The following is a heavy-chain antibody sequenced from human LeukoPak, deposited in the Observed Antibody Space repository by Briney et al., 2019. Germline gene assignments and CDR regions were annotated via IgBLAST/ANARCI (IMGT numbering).Heavy chain of an antibody. Sequence: PGRSLRLSCAASGFTFSSYAMHWVRQAPGKGLEWVAVISYDGSNKYYADSVKGRFTISRDNSKNTLYLQMNSLRAEDTAVYYCARDPGLPNHYYYYMDVWGKGTTVTVSS. D-gene: IGHD4-11*01. CDR2: ISYDGSNK. CDR1: GFTFSSYA. CDR3: ARDPGLPNHYYYYMDV. V-gene: IGHV3-30-3*01. J-gene: IGHJ6*03.